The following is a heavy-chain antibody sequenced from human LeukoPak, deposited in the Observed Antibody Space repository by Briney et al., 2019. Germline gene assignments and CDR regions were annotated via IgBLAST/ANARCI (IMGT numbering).Heavy chain of an antibody. J-gene: IGHJ4*02. V-gene: IGHV3-21*04. CDR2: ISSSSSYI. D-gene: IGHD4/OR15-4a*01. Sequence: GGSLRLSCAASGFTFSSYSMNWVRQAPGKGLEWVASISSSSSYIYYADSVKGRFIISRDNAKNSLYLQMNSLRAEDTAVYYCARRAGAYSHPYDYWGQGTLVTVSS. CDR1: GFTFSSYS. CDR3: ARRAGAYSHPYDY.